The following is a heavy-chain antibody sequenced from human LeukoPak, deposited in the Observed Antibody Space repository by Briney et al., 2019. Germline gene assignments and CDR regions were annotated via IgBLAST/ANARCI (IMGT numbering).Heavy chain of an antibody. Sequence: SQPLSLTWTLSGDSVVSGAYRWAWIRQPPGRGREGIGYTQFTVSTYIQPSPKRQLAISIDTPKNQFSLQLTSVTVAKTAVYYCARVQKSNSGYYYPADSWGPETLVPVSS. J-gene: IGHJ4*02. CDR3: ARVQKSNSGYYYPADS. CDR1: GDSVVSGAYR. D-gene: IGHD3-22*01. CDR2: TQFTVST. V-gene: IGHV4-30-4*01.